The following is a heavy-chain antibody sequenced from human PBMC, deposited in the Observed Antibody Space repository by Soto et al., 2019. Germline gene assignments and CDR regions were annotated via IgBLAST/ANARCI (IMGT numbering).Heavy chain of an antibody. CDR2: IYYSGGT. J-gene: IGHJ3*02. CDR1: GGSISSYY. CDR3: ARGRDAFDI. Sequence: QVQLQESGPGLVKPSETLSLTCTVSGGSISSYYWSWIRQPPGKGLEWIGYIYYSGGTNYNPSLKSRVTISVDTSKNQFSLKLSSVTAADTAVYYCARGRDAFDIWGQGTMVTVSS. V-gene: IGHV4-59*01.